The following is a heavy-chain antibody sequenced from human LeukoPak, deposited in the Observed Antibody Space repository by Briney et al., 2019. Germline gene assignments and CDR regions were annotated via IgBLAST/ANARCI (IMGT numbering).Heavy chain of an antibody. V-gene: IGHV4-31*03. D-gene: IGHD1-26*01. CDR3: ARDKVGVGATTV. Sequence: SQTLSLTCTVSGCSISSGGYYWSWIRQHPGKGLEWIGYIYYSGSTYYNPSLKSRVTISVDTSKNQFSLKLSSVTAADTAVYYCARDKVGVGATTVWGQGTMVTVSS. J-gene: IGHJ3*01. CDR1: GCSISSGGYY. CDR2: IYYSGST.